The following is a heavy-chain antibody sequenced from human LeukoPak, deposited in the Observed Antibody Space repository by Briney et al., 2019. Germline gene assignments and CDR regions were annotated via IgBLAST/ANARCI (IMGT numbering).Heavy chain of an antibody. V-gene: IGHV4-59*01. Sequence: PSETLSLTCTVSGVSISSYYWSWIRQPPGKGLEWIGYIYYSGSTNYNPSLKSRVTIPVDTSKNQFSLKLSSVTAADTAVYYCARGRVYYDSSGYYFDAFDIWGQGTMVTVSS. CDR3: ARGRVYYDSSGYYFDAFDI. CDR1: GVSISSYY. CDR2: IYYSGST. D-gene: IGHD3-22*01. J-gene: IGHJ3*02.